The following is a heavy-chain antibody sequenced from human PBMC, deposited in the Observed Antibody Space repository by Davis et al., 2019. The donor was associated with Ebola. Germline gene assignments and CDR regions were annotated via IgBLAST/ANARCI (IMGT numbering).Heavy chain of an antibody. J-gene: IGHJ4*02. V-gene: IGHV1-69*13. CDR3: ARGDDDYGDVFDY. Sequence: SVKVSCKASGGTFSTYTFTWVRQAPGQGLEWMGGIIPIFGQAKYAPKFQDRVTMTADDSTNTVYMELTRLTSEDTAIYYCARGDDDYGDVFDYWGQGTLVTVSS. CDR1: GGTFSTYT. D-gene: IGHD4-17*01. CDR2: IIPIFGQA.